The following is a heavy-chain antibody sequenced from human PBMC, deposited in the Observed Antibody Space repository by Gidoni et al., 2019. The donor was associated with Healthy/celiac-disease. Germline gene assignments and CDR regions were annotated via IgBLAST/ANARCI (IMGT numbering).Heavy chain of an antibody. CDR1: GGTFRSYA. CDR3: ARDGVVGARKGSEYYYYYGMDV. Sequence: QVQLVQSGAEVKKPGSSVKVSCKASGGTFRSYAISWVRQSPGQGLEWWGGIIPIFGTANYEQKFQGRVTITADNSTSTAYMELSRLRSEDTAVYYCARDGVVGARKGSEYYYYYGMDVWGQGTTVTVSS. V-gene: IGHV1-69*06. D-gene: IGHD1-26*01. J-gene: IGHJ6*02. CDR2: IIPIFGTA.